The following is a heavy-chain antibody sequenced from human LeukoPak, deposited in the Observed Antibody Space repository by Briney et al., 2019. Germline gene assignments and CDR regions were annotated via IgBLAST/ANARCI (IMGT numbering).Heavy chain of an antibody. Sequence: PGGSLRLSCAASGFRFSDYYMTWIRQAPGKGLEWVSYIAGSGGALYYADSVKGRFTISRDNAKNSLYLQMNSLRAEDTAVYYCARVPYHMDVWGKGTTVTVSS. CDR3: ARVPYHMDV. V-gene: IGHV3-11*04. J-gene: IGHJ6*03. CDR1: GFRFSDYY. CDR2: IAGSGGAL.